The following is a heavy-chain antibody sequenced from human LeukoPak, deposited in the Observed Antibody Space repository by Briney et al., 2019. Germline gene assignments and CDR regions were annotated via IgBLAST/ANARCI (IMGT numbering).Heavy chain of an antibody. V-gene: IGHV3-23*01. J-gene: IGHJ4*02. D-gene: IGHD6-6*01. CDR2: VTVSGGGT. CDR1: GFTFSSYA. Sequence: GVPLRLSCTASGFTFSSYAMSWVPQAPGKGLEWVSTVTVSGGGTYYGDSVKGRFTISRDNSKNTLYLQMNSLRAEDTAVYYCAKRAARPAYYFDFWGQGTLVTISS. CDR3: AKRAARPAYYFDF.